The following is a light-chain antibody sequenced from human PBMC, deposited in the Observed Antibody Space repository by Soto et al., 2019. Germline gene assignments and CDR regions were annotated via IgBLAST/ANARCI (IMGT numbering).Light chain of an antibody. CDR2: EVS. Sequence: QSALTQPASVSGSPGQSITISCTGTSSDVGGYNYVSWYQQHPGKAPKLMIYEVSNRPSGVSNRFSGSKSGNTASLTISGLQAEDEADYYCSLYTSSSTTFVFGTATNVTV. CDR1: SSDVGGYNY. J-gene: IGLJ1*01. V-gene: IGLV2-14*01. CDR3: SLYTSSSTTFV.